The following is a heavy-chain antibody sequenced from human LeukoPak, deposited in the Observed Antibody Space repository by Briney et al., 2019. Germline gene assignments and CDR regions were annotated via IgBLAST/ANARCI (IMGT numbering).Heavy chain of an antibody. D-gene: IGHD4-23*01. J-gene: IGHJ3*02. CDR2: IYHSGST. V-gene: IGHV4-31*03. CDR1: GGSFSVNY. CDR3: ARDDYGGNSGANAFDI. Sequence: PSETLSLTCTVSGGSFSVNYWSWIRQHPGKSLEWIGYIYHSGSTYYNPSLRSRVTISVDTSKNQFSLKLTSVTAADTAVYCCARDDYGGNSGANAFDIWGRGTMVTVSS.